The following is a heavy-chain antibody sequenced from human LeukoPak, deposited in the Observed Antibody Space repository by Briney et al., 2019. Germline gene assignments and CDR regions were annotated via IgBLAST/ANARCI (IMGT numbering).Heavy chain of an antibody. CDR3: ASPTAGNY. CDR2: IYHSGST. CDR1: GDSISSYY. D-gene: IGHD5-18*01. Sequence: SETLSLTCTVSGDSISSYYWSWIRQPPGKGLEWIGYIYHSGSTNYNPSLKSRVTISVDTSKNQFSLKLSSVTAADTAVYYCASPTAGNYWGQGILVTVSS. J-gene: IGHJ4*02. V-gene: IGHV4-59*01.